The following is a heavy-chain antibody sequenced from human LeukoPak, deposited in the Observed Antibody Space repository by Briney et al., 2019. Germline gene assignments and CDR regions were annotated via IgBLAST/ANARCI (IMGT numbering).Heavy chain of an antibody. Sequence: GGSLRLSCAASGFTFSSYCISCVRQAPGKGLEWGANINQDGSEKYYVDSVKGRFTISRDNAKNSLYLQMNSLRAEDTAVYYCATKRYCSGGSCPDVFQHWGQGTLVTVSS. J-gene: IGHJ1*01. CDR1: GFTFSSYC. CDR2: INQDGSEK. V-gene: IGHV3-7*01. CDR3: ATKRYCSGGSCPDVFQH. D-gene: IGHD2-15*01.